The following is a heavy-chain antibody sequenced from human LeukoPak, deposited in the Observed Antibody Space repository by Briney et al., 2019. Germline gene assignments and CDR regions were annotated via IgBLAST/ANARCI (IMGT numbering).Heavy chain of an antibody. J-gene: IGHJ4*02. V-gene: IGHV1-2*04. CDR2: INPNSGGT. D-gene: IGHD4-17*01. CDR3: ARGGSTDSGDFDY. Sequence: AASVKVSCKASGGTFSSYAISWVRQAPGQGLEWMGWINPNSGGTNYAQKFQGWVTMTRDTSISTAYMELSRLRSDDTAVYYCARGGSTDSGDFDYWGQGTLVTVSS. CDR1: GGTFSSYA.